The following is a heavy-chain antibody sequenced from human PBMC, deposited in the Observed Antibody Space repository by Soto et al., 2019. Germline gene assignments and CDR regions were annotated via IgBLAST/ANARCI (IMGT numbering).Heavy chain of an antibody. CDR2: ILVDGRT. Sequence: GGSLRLSCAASGFICSSYDMSWVRQAPGKGLEWVSTILVDGRTFYVDSVKGRFTIFRDSSQNTVFLQVNSLTAGDTALYYCAKATATGGGAFDICGQGTMVTVSS. CDR1: GFICSSYD. D-gene: IGHD2-8*02. CDR3: AKATATGGGAFDI. V-gene: IGHV3-23*01. J-gene: IGHJ3*02.